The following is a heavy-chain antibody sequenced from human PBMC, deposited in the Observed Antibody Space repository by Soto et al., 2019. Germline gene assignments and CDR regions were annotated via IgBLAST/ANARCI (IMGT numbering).Heavy chain of an antibody. Sequence: GGSLRLSCSASGFTFSIYAMHWVRQAPGKGLEYVSAVSTNGGTSYYADSVKGRFTISRDNSRNTLYLQMNSLRPEDTAVYYCVKGRAPRDGYKTQPGSWGLGTLVTVSS. CDR2: VSTNGGTS. J-gene: IGHJ5*02. CDR1: GFTFSIYA. D-gene: IGHD5-12*01. V-gene: IGHV3-64D*06. CDR3: VKGRAPRDGYKTQPGS.